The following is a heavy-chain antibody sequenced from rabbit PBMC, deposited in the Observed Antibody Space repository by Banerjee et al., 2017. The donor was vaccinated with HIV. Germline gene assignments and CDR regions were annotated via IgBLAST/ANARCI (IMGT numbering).Heavy chain of an antibody. D-gene: IGHD4-1*01. CDR1: GFSCYYKCV. Sequence: QEQLVESGGGLVKPEGSLTLTCTASGFSCYYKCVMCWVRQAPGKGLQWIGCMNTISGNAVYATWTKGRFPISRTSSTMVALRMTSLTAADTATYFCARDSPDVIGWNLDLWGPGTLVPS. V-gene: IGHV1S45*01. CDR3: ARDSPDVIGWNLDL. CDR2: MNTISGNA. J-gene: IGHJ4*01.